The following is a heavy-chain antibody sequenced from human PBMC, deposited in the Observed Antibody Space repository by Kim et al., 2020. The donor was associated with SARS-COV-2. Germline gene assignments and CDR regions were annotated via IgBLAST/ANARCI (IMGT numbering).Heavy chain of an antibody. D-gene: IGHD5-18*01. Sequence: ASVKVSCKVSGYTLTELSMHWVRQAPGKGLEWMGGFDPEDGETIYAQKFQGRVTMTEDTSTDTAYMELSSLRSEDTAVYYCATPRAFDPLGYSYGSQDGMDVWGQGTTVTVSS. V-gene: IGHV1-24*01. J-gene: IGHJ6*02. CDR3: ATPRAFDPLGYSYGSQDGMDV. CDR2: FDPEDGET. CDR1: GYTLTELS.